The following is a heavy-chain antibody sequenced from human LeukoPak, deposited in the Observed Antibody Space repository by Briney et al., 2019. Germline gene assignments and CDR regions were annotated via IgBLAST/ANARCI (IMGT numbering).Heavy chain of an antibody. J-gene: IGHJ4*02. CDR3: ARATDWVFDY. Sequence: PSETLSLTCTVSGGSISSYYWRWLRQPPGKGREWIGYIYYSGSTNYNPSLKSRVTISVDTSKNQFSLKLSSVTAADTAVYYCARATDWVFDYWGQGTLVTVSS. D-gene: IGHD3/OR15-3a*01. V-gene: IGHV4-59*01. CDR1: GGSISSYY. CDR2: IYYSGST.